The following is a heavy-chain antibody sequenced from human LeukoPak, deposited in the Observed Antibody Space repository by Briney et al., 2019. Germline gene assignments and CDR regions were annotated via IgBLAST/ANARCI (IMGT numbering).Heavy chain of an antibody. CDR1: GGSFSGYY. Sequence: TTSETLSLTCAVYGGSFSGYYWSWIRQPPGKGLEWIGEINHSGSTNYNPSLKSRVTISVDTSKNQFSLKLSSVTAEDTAVYYCASTKWLRSYFDYWGQGTLVTVSS. V-gene: IGHV4-34*01. CDR2: INHSGST. J-gene: IGHJ4*02. D-gene: IGHD5-12*01. CDR3: ASTKWLRSYFDY.